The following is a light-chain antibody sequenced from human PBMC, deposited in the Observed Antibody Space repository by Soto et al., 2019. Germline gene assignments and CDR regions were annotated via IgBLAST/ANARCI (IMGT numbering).Light chain of an antibody. Sequence: VMTQARATLSVSPGERATLSCRASQTTNNNVAWYQLKDGQVPRLLIYGASTRATGIPARFSGSGSGTEFSLTISSLQSEDFAVYFCQEYRLWPLTFGGGTKVDIK. CDR3: QEYRLWPLT. CDR1: QTTNNN. J-gene: IGKJ4*01. CDR2: GAS. V-gene: IGKV3-15*01.